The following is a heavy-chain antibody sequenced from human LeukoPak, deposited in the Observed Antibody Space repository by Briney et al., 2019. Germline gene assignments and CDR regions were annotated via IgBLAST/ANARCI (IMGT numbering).Heavy chain of an antibody. J-gene: IGHJ4*02. CDR2: IYTSGST. Sequence: SETLSLTCTVSGGSISSYYWSWIRQPVGKGLEWMGRIYTSGSTNYNPSLKSRVTMSVDTSKNQFSLKLSSVTAADTAVYYCATGYCSGTSCYDYWGQGTLVTVSS. CDR1: GGSISSYY. V-gene: IGHV4-4*07. D-gene: IGHD2-15*01. CDR3: ATGYCSGTSCYDY.